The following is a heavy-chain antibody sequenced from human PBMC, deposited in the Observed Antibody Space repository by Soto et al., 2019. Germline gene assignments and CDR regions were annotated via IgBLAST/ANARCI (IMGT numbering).Heavy chain of an antibody. V-gene: IGHV1-46*03. J-gene: IGHJ6*03. CDR3: ARDHTVTRHYYYYMDV. Sequence: GASVKVSCKASGYTFTSYYMHWVRQAPGQGLEWMGIINPSGGSTSYAQKFQGRVTMTRDTSTSTVYMELSSLRSEDTAVYYCARDHTVTRHYYYYMDVWGKGTTVTVSS. D-gene: IGHD4-4*01. CDR2: INPSGGST. CDR1: GYTFTSYY.